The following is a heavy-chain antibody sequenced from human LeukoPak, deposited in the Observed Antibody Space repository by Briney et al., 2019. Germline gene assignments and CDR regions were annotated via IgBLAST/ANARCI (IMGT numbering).Heavy chain of an antibody. Sequence: SETLSLTCAVYGGSFSGYYWSWIRQPPGKGLEWIGEINHSGSTNYNPSLKSRVTISVDTSKNQFSLKLSSVTAADTAVYYCARDRDPNYYGSGSHAFDIWGQGTMVTVSS. CDR3: ARDRDPNYYGSGSHAFDI. CDR2: INHSGST. J-gene: IGHJ3*02. D-gene: IGHD3-10*01. CDR1: GGSFSGYY. V-gene: IGHV4-34*01.